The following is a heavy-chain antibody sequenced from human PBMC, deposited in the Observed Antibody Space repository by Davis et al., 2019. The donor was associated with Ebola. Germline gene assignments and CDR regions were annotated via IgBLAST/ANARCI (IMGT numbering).Heavy chain of an antibody. Sequence: SCKASGYTFTSYGMHWVRQAPGKGLEWVAVIWYDGSNKYYADSVKGRLTISRDNSKNTLYLQMDSLRAEDTAVYYCFGRLRLWLIDYWGQGTLVTVSS. V-gene: IGHV3-33*01. CDR1: GYTFTSYG. J-gene: IGHJ4*02. CDR2: IWYDGSNK. D-gene: IGHD5-18*01. CDR3: FGRLRLWLIDY.